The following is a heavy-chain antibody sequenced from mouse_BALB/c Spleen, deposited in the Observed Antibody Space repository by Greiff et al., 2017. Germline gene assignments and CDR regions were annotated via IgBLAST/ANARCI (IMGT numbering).Heavy chain of an antibody. Sequence: VQLQQSGPGLVKPSQSLSLTCSVTGYSITSGYYWNWIRQFPGNKLEWMGYISYDGSNNYNPSLKNRISITRDTSKNQFFLKLNSVTTEDTATYYCARDGSFDVWGAGTTVTVSS. CDR3: ARDGSFDV. CDR1: GYSITSGYY. V-gene: IGHV3-6*02. J-gene: IGHJ1*01. D-gene: IGHD2-2*01. CDR2: ISYDGSN.